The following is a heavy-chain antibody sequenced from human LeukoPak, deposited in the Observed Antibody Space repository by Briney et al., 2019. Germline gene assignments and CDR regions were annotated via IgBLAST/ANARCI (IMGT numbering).Heavy chain of an antibody. CDR1: GGSISSYY. Sequence: SETLSLTCTVSGGSISSYYWSWIRQPPGKGLEWFGYIYYSGSTNYNPSLKSRVTISVDTSKNQFSLKLSSVTAADTAVYYCARVNDYGDSKIDYWGQGTLVTVSS. D-gene: IGHD4-17*01. CDR3: ARVNDYGDSKIDY. V-gene: IGHV4-59*01. CDR2: IYYSGST. J-gene: IGHJ4*02.